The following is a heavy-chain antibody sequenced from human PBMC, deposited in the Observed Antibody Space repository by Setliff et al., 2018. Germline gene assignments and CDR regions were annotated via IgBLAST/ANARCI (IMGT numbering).Heavy chain of an antibody. CDR1: GYTFTSYY. Sequence: ASVKVSCKASGYTFTSYYMHWVRQAPGQGLEWMGIINPSRGSTSYAQKFQGRVTMTRDTSTSTVYMELSSLRSEDTAVYYCARRSSSGNGFDYWGQGTQVTVSS. CDR3: ARRSSSGNGFDY. V-gene: IGHV1-46*01. D-gene: IGHD6-13*01. J-gene: IGHJ4*02. CDR2: INPSRGST.